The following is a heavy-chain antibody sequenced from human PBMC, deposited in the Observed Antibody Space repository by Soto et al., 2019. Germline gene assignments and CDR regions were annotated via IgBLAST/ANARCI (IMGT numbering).Heavy chain of an antibody. Sequence: QVQLQESGPRLVKPSGTLSLTCAVSGASISSTNWWTWVRQPPGKGLDWIGEIYHTGSTKYNPSLKSRVTIPLDKSNNPSSLNLSSVTAADTAVYYCATLPPRIVVVVLPIPTWGQGTLVTVSS. D-gene: IGHD2-15*01. V-gene: IGHV4-4*02. CDR1: GASISSTNW. CDR2: IYHTGST. CDR3: ATLPPRIVVVVLPIPT. J-gene: IGHJ4*02.